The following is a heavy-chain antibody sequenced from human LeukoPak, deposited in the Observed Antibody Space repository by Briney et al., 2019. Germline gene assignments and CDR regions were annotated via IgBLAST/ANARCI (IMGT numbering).Heavy chain of an antibody. Sequence: NPSETLSLTCTVSDGAIGSYYWTWVRQPADKGFEWIGHVYSDGTTNYNPSLKSRLTMSIDKAKNKFSLKVNSVTAADTAVYYCARVVSGGTFDSWGQGTLVTVSS. D-gene: IGHD5/OR15-5a*01. CDR2: VYSDGTT. V-gene: IGHV4-4*07. J-gene: IGHJ5*01. CDR3: ARVVSGGTFDS. CDR1: DGAIGSYY.